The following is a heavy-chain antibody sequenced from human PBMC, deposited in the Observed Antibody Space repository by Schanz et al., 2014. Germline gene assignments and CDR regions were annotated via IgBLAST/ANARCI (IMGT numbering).Heavy chain of an antibody. J-gene: IGHJ5*02. CDR3: ARGRVLES. CDR1: GFGFSSYS. V-gene: IGHV3-48*04. D-gene: IGHD1-1*01. Sequence: EVQLVESGGGLVKPGGFLRLSCAASGFGFSSYSMNWVRQAPGKGLEWVSYISGSSRTIYYADSMKGRFTISRDNAKNSLFLQMNSLRPEDTAVYYCARGRVLESWGQGTLVTVSS. CDR2: ISGSSRTI.